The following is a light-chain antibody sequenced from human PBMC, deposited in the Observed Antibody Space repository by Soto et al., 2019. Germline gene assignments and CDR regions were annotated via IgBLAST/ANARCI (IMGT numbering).Light chain of an antibody. CDR3: KSYTSRSTYV. CDR1: SSDVGGYNS. Sequence: QSVLTQPGSVTVSLGQSIAISCTGTSSDVGGYNSVSWYQHHPGKAPKLMIYDVSNRSSGVSSRFSGSKSDNTASLTISGLQAEDEADYYCKSYTSRSTYVFGTGTKVTVL. J-gene: IGLJ1*01. V-gene: IGLV2-14*03. CDR2: DVS.